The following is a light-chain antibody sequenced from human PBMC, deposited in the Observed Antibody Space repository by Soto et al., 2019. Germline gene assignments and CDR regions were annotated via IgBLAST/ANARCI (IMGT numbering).Light chain of an antibody. J-gene: IGKJ3*01. CDR1: QYINTR. CDR2: QTS. V-gene: IGKV3-11*01. Sequence: EIVLTQSPATLSSFPGDRVTLSCRASQYINTRLACYQHRPGQATRLLIYQTSIRAAGIPARFSASGSGTDFTLTISDVQPADFALYYCHQRQSWPRTFGRGTKVDI. CDR3: HQRQSWPRT.